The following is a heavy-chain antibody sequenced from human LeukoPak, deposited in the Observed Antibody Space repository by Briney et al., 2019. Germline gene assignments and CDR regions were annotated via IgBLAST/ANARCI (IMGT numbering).Heavy chain of an antibody. Sequence: ASVKVSCKVSGYTLTELSMHWVRQAPGKGLEWMGGFDPEDGETIYAQKFQGRLTMTEDTSTDTAYMELSSLRSEDTAVYYCATDRGRLRYFDWYGVFSGAFDIWGQGTMVTVSS. V-gene: IGHV1-24*01. CDR2: FDPEDGET. D-gene: IGHD3-9*01. CDR3: ATDRGRLRYFDWYGVFSGAFDI. J-gene: IGHJ3*02. CDR1: GYTLTELS.